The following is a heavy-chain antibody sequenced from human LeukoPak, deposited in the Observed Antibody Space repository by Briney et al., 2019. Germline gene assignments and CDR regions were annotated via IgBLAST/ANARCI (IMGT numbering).Heavy chain of an antibody. CDR2: ISSSSSYI. V-gene: IGHV3-21*01. D-gene: IGHD6-19*01. CDR3: ARSEDRGWIKYDVFDS. Sequence: GGALRLSCAASGFTFSSYSMNWVRQAPGKGLEWVSSISSSSSYIYYADSVKGRFTISRDNAKNSLYLQRNSLRAEDTAVYYCARSEDRGWIKYDVFDSWGEGTMVTVSS. CDR1: GFTFSSYS. J-gene: IGHJ3*02.